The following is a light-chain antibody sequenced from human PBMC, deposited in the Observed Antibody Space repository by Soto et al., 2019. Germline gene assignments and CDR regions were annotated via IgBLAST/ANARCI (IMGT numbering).Light chain of an antibody. Sequence: NFMLTQPHSVSESPGKTVTISCTRSSGSIAGNYVQWYQQRPGSAPTTVIYEDNRRTSGVPDRFSGSIDSSSKSASLTISGLKTEDEADYYFQSYDDRNLYVFGTGTKLTVL. CDR3: QSYDDRNLYV. J-gene: IGLJ1*01. CDR2: EDN. CDR1: SGSIAGNY. V-gene: IGLV6-57*04.